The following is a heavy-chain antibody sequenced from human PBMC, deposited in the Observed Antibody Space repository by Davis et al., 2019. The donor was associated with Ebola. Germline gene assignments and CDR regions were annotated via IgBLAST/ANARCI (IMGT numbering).Heavy chain of an antibody. Sequence: ASVKVSCQASGYSFISHDINWVRKASGQRHEWMGWLSPNTGNTGLEQKFQGRLTMTRDTSISTAYMELSSLRSGDTAVYYCATCRGDCGGAFDIWGQGTMVTVSS. V-gene: IGHV1-8*01. CDR3: ATCRGDCGGAFDI. D-gene: IGHD2-21*02. CDR2: LSPNTGNT. J-gene: IGHJ3*02. CDR1: GYSFISHD.